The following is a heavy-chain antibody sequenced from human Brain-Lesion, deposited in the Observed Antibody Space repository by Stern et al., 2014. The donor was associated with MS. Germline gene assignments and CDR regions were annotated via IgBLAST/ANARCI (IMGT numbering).Heavy chain of an antibody. J-gene: IGHJ4*02. Sequence: QVQLVQSGAEVKKPGASVKVSCKVSGYTPTELSIHWVRKAPRTGLGWMGGFDPEDGETIYAQKFQGRVSMTEDTSTDTAYMELSSLRSEDTAVYYCATLSPGAGGNYYRHFDYWGQGTLVTVSS. CDR3: ATLSPGAGGNYYRHFDY. CDR2: FDPEDGET. V-gene: IGHV1-24*01. D-gene: IGHD1-26*01. CDR1: GYTPTELS.